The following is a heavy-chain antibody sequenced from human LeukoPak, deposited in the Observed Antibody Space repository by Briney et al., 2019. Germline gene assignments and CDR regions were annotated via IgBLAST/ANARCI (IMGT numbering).Heavy chain of an antibody. V-gene: IGHV3-7*01. CDR2: IKQDGSEK. Sequence: GGSLRLSCAASGFTFSSYWMSWVRQAPGKGLEWVANIKQDGSEKYYVDSVKGRFTISRDNAKNSLYLQMNSLRAEDTAVYYCARSLDYASGSQIFDYWGQGTLVTVSS. J-gene: IGHJ4*02. CDR1: GFTFSSYW. CDR3: ARSLDYASGSQIFDY. D-gene: IGHD3-10*01.